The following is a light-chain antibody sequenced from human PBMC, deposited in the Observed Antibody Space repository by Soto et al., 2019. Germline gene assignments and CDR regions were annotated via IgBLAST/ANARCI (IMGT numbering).Light chain of an antibody. CDR3: QQRSNWPPIT. V-gene: IGKV3-11*01. CDR2: GAS. J-gene: IGKJ5*01. Sequence: IVMTQSPVTLSVSPGERATLSCRASQSVSNKLAWYQQKPGQAPRLLIYGASTRAAGIPARFSGSGFGTDFTLTISSLEPEDAAVYYCQQRSNWPPITFGQGTRLEIK. CDR1: QSVSNK.